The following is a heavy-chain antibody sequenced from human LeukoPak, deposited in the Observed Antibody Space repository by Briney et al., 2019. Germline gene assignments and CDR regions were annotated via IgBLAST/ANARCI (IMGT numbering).Heavy chain of an antibody. CDR2: IKQDGSEK. J-gene: IGHJ4*02. CDR3: ARDYDLGYFDY. V-gene: IGHV3-7*01. D-gene: IGHD5-12*01. Sequence: GGSLRLSCAASGFTFSSYWMSWVRQAPGKGLEWVANIKQDGSEKYYVDSVKGRFTISRDNAKNSLYLQMNSLRAEDTAAYYCARDYDLGYFDYWGQGTLVTVSS. CDR1: GFTFSSYW.